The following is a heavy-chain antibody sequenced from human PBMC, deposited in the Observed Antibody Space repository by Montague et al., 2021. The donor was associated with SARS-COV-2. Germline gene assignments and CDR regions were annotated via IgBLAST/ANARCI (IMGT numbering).Heavy chain of an antibody. J-gene: IGHJ3*02. CDR2: IYHSGST. V-gene: IGHV4-4*02. D-gene: IGHD2-21*01. CDR3: ASDSRGISAEDAFDI. CDR1: GGSISSSNW. Sequence: SETLSLTCAVSGGSISSSNWCSWVRQPPGKGLEWIGEIYHSGSTNYNPSLKSRVTISVDKSKNQFSLKLSSVTAADTAVYYCASDSRGISAEDAFDIWGQGTMVTVSS.